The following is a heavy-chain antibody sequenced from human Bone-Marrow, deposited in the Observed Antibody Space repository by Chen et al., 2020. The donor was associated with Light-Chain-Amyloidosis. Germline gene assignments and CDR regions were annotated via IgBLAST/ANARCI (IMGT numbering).Heavy chain of an antibody. J-gene: IGHJ4*02. CDR3: ARVGGVTVAGAFDY. CDR1: GFTFSAYW. D-gene: IGHD6-19*01. CDR2: IKNDGSA. Sequence: EVHLVESGGGLIQPGGSLRIPCATSGFTFSAYWMHWVRQAPGKGLEWVSRIKNDGSATYADSVKGRFTISRDDAKDTVYLQMNSLRAEDTAVYYCARVGGVTVAGAFDYWGLGTLVTVSS. V-gene: IGHV3-74*03.